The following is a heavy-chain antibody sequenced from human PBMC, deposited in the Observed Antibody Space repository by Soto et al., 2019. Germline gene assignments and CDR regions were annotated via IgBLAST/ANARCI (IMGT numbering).Heavy chain of an antibody. CDR3: SAGGYCISTSCYPYYYYGMDV. CDR2: IKSKTDGGTT. V-gene: IGHV3-15*07. D-gene: IGHD2-2*01. J-gene: IGHJ6*02. CDR1: GFTFSNAW. Sequence: PGGSLRLSCAASGFTFSNAWMNWVRQAPGKGLEWVGRIKSKTDGGTTDYAAPVKGRFTISRDDSKNTLYLQMNSLKTEDTAVYYCSAGGYCISTSCYPYYYYGMDVWGQGTTVTVS.